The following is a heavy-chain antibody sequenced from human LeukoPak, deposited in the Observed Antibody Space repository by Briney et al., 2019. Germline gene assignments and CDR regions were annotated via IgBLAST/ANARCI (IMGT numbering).Heavy chain of an antibody. CDR1: GGSISSSSYY. D-gene: IGHD1-14*01. Sequence: SETLSLTCTVSGGSISSSSYYWGWIRQPPGKGLEWIGSIYYSGSTYYNPSLKSRVTISVDTSKNQFSLKLSSVTAADTAVYYCASLPLGPPNHLFLLGDWGQGIVVTVSS. V-gene: IGHV4-39*01. CDR2: IYYSGST. CDR3: ASLPLGPPNHLFLLGD. J-gene: IGHJ4*02.